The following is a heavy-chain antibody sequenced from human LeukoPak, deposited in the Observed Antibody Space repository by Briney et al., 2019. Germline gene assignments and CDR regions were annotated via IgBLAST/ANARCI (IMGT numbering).Heavy chain of an antibody. J-gene: IGHJ5*02. CDR2: INPNTGGT. D-gene: IGHD2-15*01. Sequence: ASVKVSCKTSEYTFTGYYIHWVRQAPGQGLEWMAWINPNTGGTNYAQKFQGRVTMTRDTSISTAYMELSRLRSDDTAVYYCARDSCSGGSCTSPWFDPWGQGTLVTVSS. CDR1: EYTFTGYY. CDR3: ARDSCSGGSCTSPWFDP. V-gene: IGHV1-2*02.